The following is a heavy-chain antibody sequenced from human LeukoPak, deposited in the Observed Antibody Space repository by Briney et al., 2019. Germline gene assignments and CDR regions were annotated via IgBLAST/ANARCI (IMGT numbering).Heavy chain of an antibody. Sequence: PSETLSLTCTVSGGSISSYYWSWIRQPPGKGLEWIGYIYYSGSTNYNPSLKSRVTISVDTSKNQFSLKLSSVTAADTAVYYCARGLVVVAATPFFDYWGQGTLVTVSS. CDR3: ARGLVVVAATPFFDY. V-gene: IGHV4-59*01. D-gene: IGHD2-15*01. CDR2: IYYSGST. J-gene: IGHJ4*02. CDR1: GGSISSYY.